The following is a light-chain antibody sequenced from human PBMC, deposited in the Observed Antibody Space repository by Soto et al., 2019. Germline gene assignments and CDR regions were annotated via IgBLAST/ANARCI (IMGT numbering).Light chain of an antibody. Sequence: DIVMTQSPLSLPVTPGEPASISCRSSQSLLHGNGNNYLDWYLQKPVQSPQLLIYLGSNRASGVPDRFSGSGSGTDFTLKISRVEAEDVGVYYCMQALQTPRTFGPGTKVDIK. J-gene: IGKJ3*01. CDR1: QSLLHGNGNNY. CDR3: MQALQTPRT. V-gene: IGKV2-28*01. CDR2: LGS.